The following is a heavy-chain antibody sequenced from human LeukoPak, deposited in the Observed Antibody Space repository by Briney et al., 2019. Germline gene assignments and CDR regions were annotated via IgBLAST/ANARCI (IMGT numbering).Heavy chain of an antibody. CDR3: TTDPGVRLARGS. CDR2: IKSKTDGGTT. V-gene: IGHV3-15*01. Sequence: PGGSLRLSCAASGFTFSNAWMSWVRRAPGKGLEWVGRIKSKTDGGTTDYAAPVKGRFTISRDDSKNTLYLQMNSLKTEDTAVYYCTTDPGVRLARGSWGQGTLVTVSS. D-gene: IGHD1-26*01. CDR1: GFTFSNAW. J-gene: IGHJ4*02.